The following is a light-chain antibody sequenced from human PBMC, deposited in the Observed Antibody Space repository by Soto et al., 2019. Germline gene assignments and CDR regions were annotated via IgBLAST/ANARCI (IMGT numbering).Light chain of an antibody. CDR1: QSISSW. Sequence: DIQMTQSPSTLSASVGDRVTITCRASQSISSWLAWYQQKPGKAPKLLNYKASNLESGVPSRFSGSGSGTEFTLTISSLQPDDFATYYCQQYNSYSSFGQGTKVDIK. CDR2: KAS. J-gene: IGKJ1*01. CDR3: QQYNSYSS. V-gene: IGKV1-5*03.